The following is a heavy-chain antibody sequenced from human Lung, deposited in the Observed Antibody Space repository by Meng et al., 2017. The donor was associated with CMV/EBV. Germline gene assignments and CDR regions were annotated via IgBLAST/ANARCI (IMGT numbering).Heavy chain of an antibody. D-gene: IGHD4-23*01. J-gene: IGHJ4*03. Sequence: SXTXSLXCSVSGYSIGSGYFWGWIRQPPGKGLEWVGSIYHSGSTYHNPSLKSRVTISADSPRNQFSLKLISVTAADTAAYYCARMGARGGNSLIDYWGQGT. CDR2: IYHSGST. CDR3: ARMGARGGNSLIDY. CDR1: GYSIGSGYF. V-gene: IGHV4-38-2*02.